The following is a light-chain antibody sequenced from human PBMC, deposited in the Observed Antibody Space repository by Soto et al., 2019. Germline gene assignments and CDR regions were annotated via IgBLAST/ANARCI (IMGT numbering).Light chain of an antibody. CDR3: AAWDGSLNGGV. V-gene: IGLV1-44*01. J-gene: IGLJ2*01. CDR2: SND. Sequence: QSVLTQAPSASGTPGQRVTISCSGSSSNIGSNTVSWYQQVPGTAPKLLIYSNDQRPSGVPDRFSGSKSGTSASLAIGGLQSEDEADYYCAAWDGSLNGGVFGGGTQLNVL. CDR1: SSNIGSNT.